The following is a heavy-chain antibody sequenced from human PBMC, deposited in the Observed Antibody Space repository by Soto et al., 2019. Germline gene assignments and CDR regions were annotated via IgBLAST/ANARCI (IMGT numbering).Heavy chain of an antibody. Sequence: QVQLVESGGGVVQPGRSLRLSCAASGFNFNNYGMHWVRQAPGKGLEWVAVIWNDGNGYYYANSVKGRFTISRDNSKNKLYLQRHRLRAEDTAVYYCASRQISPPARGAASARGGMDVWGQGTTVTVSS. D-gene: IGHD6-13*01. CDR1: GFNFNNYG. CDR2: IWNDGNGY. J-gene: IGHJ6*02. CDR3: ASRQISPPARGAASARGGMDV. V-gene: IGHV3-33*01.